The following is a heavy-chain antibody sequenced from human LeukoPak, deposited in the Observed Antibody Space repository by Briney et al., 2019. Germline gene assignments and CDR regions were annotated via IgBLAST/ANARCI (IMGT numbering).Heavy chain of an antibody. CDR1: GGSISSHY. J-gene: IGHJ4*02. Sequence: SETLSLTCTVAGGSISSHYWSWIRQPAGKGLEWIGRIYTNGSTNYNPSLKSRVTMSVDTSKNQFSLKLSYVTAADTAVYYCARDRGYSYAFGYWGEGTLVTVSS. D-gene: IGHD5-18*01. V-gene: IGHV4-4*07. CDR2: IYTNGST. CDR3: ARDRGYSYAFGY.